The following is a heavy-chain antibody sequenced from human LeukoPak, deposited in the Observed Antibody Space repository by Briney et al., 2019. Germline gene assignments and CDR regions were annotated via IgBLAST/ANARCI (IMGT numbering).Heavy chain of an antibody. CDR3: ARQRRYCRGATCYPGHDY. V-gene: IGHV3-66*04. Sequence: GGSLRLSCAASGFTVSYHYMTWVRQAPGRGLQWVSMIYSGGDTYYEECVRAGFTISRDNFQNTLYLPLNSLRAEDTPVYSFARQRRYCRGATCYPGHDYWGQGPLVIVSS. CDR1: GFTVSYHY. J-gene: IGHJ4*02. CDR2: IYSGGDT. D-gene: IGHD2-15*01.